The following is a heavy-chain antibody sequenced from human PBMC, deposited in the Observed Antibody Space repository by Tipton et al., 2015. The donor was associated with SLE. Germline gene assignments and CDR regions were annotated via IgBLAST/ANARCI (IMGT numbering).Heavy chain of an antibody. V-gene: IGHV4-59*01. J-gene: IGHJ4*02. Sequence: LRLSCTVSGGSISSYYWSWIRQPPGKGLEWIGYIYYSGSTNYNPSLKSRVTISVDTSKNQFSLKLSSVTAADTAVYYCARSGGAARGGYFDYWGQGTLVTVSS. CDR3: ARSGGAARGGYFDY. D-gene: IGHD6-6*01. CDR2: IYYSGST. CDR1: GGSISSYY.